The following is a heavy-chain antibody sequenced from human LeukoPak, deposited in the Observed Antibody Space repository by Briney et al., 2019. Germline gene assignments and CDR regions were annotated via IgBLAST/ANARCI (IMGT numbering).Heavy chain of an antibody. Sequence: GRSLRLSCAASGFTFSSYAMHWVRQAPGKGLEWVAVISYDGSNKYYADSVKGRFTISRDNSKNTLYLQMNSLRAEDTAVYYCARPYSSSYGFDYWGRGTLVTVSS. CDR2: ISYDGSNK. D-gene: IGHD6-6*01. CDR1: GFTFSSYA. V-gene: IGHV3-30-3*01. J-gene: IGHJ4*02. CDR3: ARPYSSSYGFDY.